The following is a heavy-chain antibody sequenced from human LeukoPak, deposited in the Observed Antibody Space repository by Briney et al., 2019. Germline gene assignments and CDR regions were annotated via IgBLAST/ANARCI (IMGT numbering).Heavy chain of an antibody. CDR3: ARQSPYCSSTSCHGYYFDY. J-gene: IGHJ4*02. CDR2: IYYSGST. CDR1: GGSISSYY. V-gene: IGHV4-59*08. D-gene: IGHD2-2*01. Sequence: KPSETLSLTCTVSGGSISSYYWSWIRQPPGKGLGWIGYIYYSGSTNYNPSLKSRVTISVDTSKNQFSLKLSSVTAADTAVYHCARQSPYCSSTSCHGYYFDYWGQGTLVTVSS.